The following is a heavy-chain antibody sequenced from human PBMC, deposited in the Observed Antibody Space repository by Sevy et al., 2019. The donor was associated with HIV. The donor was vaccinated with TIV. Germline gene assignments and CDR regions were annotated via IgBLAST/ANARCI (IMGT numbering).Heavy chain of an antibody. CDR2: IIPIFGTA. CDR1: GGTFSSYA. CDR3: ARGHGAAVLPRGFYYYYYMDV. V-gene: IGHV1-69*13. Sequence: ASVKVSCKASGGTFSSYAISWVRQAPGQGLEWMGGIIPIFGTANYAQKFQGRVTITADESTSTAYMELSSLRSEDTAVYYCARGHGAAVLPRGFYYYYYMDVWGKGTTVTVSS. D-gene: IGHD2-2*02. J-gene: IGHJ6*03.